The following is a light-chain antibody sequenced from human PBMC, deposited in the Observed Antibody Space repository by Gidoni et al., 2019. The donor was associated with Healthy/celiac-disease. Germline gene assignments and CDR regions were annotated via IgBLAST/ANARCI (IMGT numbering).Light chain of an antibody. CDR1: QGISNY. J-gene: IGKJ4*01. CDR3: KKENSARLT. CDR2: AAS. V-gene: IGKV1-27*01. Sequence: DIQMTQSPSSLSASVGDRVTITCRASQGISNYLAWYQQKPGKVPKHLIYAASKLQSGVPSRVSGSGSGTDVNLTISSLQPEEVATYYCKKENSARLTFGGGTKVEIK.